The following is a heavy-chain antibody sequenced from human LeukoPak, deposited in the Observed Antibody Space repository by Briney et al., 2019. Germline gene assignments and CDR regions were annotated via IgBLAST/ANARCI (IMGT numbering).Heavy chain of an antibody. V-gene: IGHV4-34*01. D-gene: IGHD2-2*01. Sequence: PSETLSLTCAVYGWSFNDYYWNWVRQPPGKGLEWIGEINARGDTNYNPSLKSRVTIFVDSSKNRFSLTLTSMIAADTAIYYCARGQVPAARGYNWFDPWGQGTLVTVSS. CDR3: ARGQVPAARGYNWFDP. CDR1: GWSFNDYY. J-gene: IGHJ5*02. CDR2: INARGDT.